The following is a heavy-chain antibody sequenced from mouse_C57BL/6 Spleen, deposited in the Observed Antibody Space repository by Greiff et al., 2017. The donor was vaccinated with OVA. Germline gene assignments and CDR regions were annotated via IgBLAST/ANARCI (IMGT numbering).Heavy chain of an antibody. D-gene: IGHD2-3*01. V-gene: IGHV1-64*01. J-gene: IGHJ1*03. CDR1: GYTFTSYW. CDR2: IHPNSGST. Sequence: QVQLQQPGAELVKPGASVKLSCKASGYTFTSYWMHWVKQRPGQGLEWIGMIHPNSGSTNYNETFKSKATLTVDKSSSTAYMQLSSLTSEDSAVYYCARRGGYLSYWYCDVWGTGTTVTVSS. CDR3: ARRGGYLSYWYCDV.